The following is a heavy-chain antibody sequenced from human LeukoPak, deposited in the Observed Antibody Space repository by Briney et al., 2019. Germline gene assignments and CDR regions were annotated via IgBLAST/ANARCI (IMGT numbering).Heavy chain of an antibody. CDR1: GFTFSSHG. V-gene: IGHV3-23*01. J-gene: IGHJ6*03. CDR2: ISGSGDYT. Sequence: GGSLRLSRAASGFTFSSHGMSWVRQAPGKGLEWVSTISGSGDYTYYADSVKGRFTISRDNSKNTLYLQMNSLRAGDTAVYYCAKGSKLVVITRDHYMAVWGKGTTVTISS. D-gene: IGHD3-22*01. CDR3: AKGSKLVVITRDHYMAV.